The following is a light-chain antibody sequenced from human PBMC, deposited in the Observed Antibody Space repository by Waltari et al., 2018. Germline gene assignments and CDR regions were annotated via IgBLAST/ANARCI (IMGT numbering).Light chain of an antibody. CDR3: QEYYSTPLT. J-gene: IGKJ2*01. Sequence: DIVMTQSPDSLAVSLGERATLNCKASQSVLYSSNNKNYLAWYQQKPGQPPKLLISWASTRESGVPDRFSGSGSGTDFTLTISSLQAEDVAVYYCQEYYSTPLTFGQGTKLEIK. CDR1: QSVLYSSNNKNY. V-gene: IGKV4-1*01. CDR2: WAS.